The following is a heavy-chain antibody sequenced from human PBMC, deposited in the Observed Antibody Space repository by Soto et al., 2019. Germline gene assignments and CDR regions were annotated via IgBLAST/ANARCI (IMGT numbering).Heavy chain of an antibody. CDR2: IYYSGST. V-gene: IGHV4-61*01. J-gene: IGHJ6*02. CDR1: GGSVSSGSYY. CDR3: ARDRPPPRRSYTAMVPWSSFYGMDV. D-gene: IGHD5-18*01. Sequence: QVQLQESGPGLVKPSETLSLTCTVSGGSVSSGSYYWSWIRQPPGKGLEWIGYIYYSGSTNYNPSLKSRVTISVDTSKNQFSLKLSSVTAADTAVYYCARDRPPPRRSYTAMVPWSSFYGMDVWGQGTTVTVSS.